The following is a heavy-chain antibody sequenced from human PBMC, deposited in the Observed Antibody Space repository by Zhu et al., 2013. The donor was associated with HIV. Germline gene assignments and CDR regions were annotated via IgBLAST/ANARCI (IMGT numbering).Heavy chain of an antibody. CDR1: GYIFTTYG. D-gene: IGHD2-8*01. Sequence: QLVQSGVEVKKPGASVKVSCKASGYIFTTYGISWVRQAPGQGLEWMGWISTYNGDTNYAQRFQGRVTMTTDTYSTTAYMDLRSLRSDDTAVYYCARLPRIPTNLRAYYNYMDVWGKGTTITVAS. CDR3: ARLPRIPTNLRAYYNYMDV. J-gene: IGHJ6*03. V-gene: IGHV1-18*01. CDR2: ISTYNGDT.